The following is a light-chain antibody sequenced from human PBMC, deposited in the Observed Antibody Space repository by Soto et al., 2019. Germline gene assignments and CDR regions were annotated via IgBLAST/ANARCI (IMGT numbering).Light chain of an antibody. J-gene: IGLJ1*01. CDR1: SSDIGTYDF. CDR3: SSYTGSNTRV. V-gene: IGLV2-14*01. Sequence: QSALTQPASVSGSPGQSITISCTGTSSDIGTYDFVSWYQQHPGRAPQLLICDVSNRPSGVSNRFSGSKSGNTASLTISGLQAEDETDYYCSSYTGSNTRVFGTGTKLTVL. CDR2: DVS.